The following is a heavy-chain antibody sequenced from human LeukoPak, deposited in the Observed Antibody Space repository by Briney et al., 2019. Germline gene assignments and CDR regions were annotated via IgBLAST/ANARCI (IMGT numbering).Heavy chain of an antibody. J-gene: IGHJ4*02. CDR3: ATSHTVTTGYFDY. D-gene: IGHD4-17*01. V-gene: IGHV1-69*13. Sequence: SVKVSCKASGGTFSSYAISWVRQAPGQGLEWMGGIIPIFGTANYAQKFQGRVTITADESTSTAYMELRSLRSDDTAVYYCATSHTVTTGYFDYWGQGTLVTVSS. CDR1: GGTFSSYA. CDR2: IIPIFGTA.